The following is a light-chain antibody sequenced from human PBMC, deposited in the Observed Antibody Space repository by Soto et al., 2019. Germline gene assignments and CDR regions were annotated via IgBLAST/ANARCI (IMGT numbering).Light chain of an antibody. J-gene: IGKJ3*01. CDR2: AAS. V-gene: IGKV1-39*01. Sequence: DIPMTQSPSSLSASVGDRVTITCRASQSISSYLNCYQQKPGKAPKLLIYAASSLQSGVPSTFSGSGSGADFTLTISSLQPEDFATYYCQQSYSTPYAFGPGSKVDIK. CDR3: QQSYSTPYA. CDR1: QSISSY.